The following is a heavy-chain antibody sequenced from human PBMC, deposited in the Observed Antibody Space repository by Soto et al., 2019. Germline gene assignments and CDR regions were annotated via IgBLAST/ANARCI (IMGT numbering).Heavy chain of an antibody. V-gene: IGHV3-30-3*01. D-gene: IGHD6-19*01. J-gene: IGHJ1*01. Sequence: GGSLRLSCAASGFTFSSYAMHWVRQAPGKGLEWVAVISYDGSNKYYADSVKGRFTISRDNSKNTLYLQMNSLRAEDTAVYYCARDRNWLSTAEYFQHWGQGTLVTVSS. CDR3: ARDRNWLSTAEYFQH. CDR2: ISYDGSNK. CDR1: GFTFSSYA.